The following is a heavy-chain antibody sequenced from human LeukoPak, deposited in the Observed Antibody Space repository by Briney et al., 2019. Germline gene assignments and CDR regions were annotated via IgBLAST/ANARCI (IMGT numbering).Heavy chain of an antibody. CDR3: ATYRQVLLPFES. D-gene: IGHD2-8*02. Sequence: GGSLRLSCAASGFTFSSYAMSWVRQAPGKGLEWVSAISGSGGSTYFADSVKGRFTISRDNSKNTLYLQMNSLRAEDTAVYYCATYRQVLLPFESWGQGTLVTVSS. J-gene: IGHJ4*02. CDR1: GFTFSSYA. CDR2: ISGSGGST. V-gene: IGHV3-23*01.